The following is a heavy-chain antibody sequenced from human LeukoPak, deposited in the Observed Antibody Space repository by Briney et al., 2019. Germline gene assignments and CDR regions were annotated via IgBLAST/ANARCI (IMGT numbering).Heavy chain of an antibody. V-gene: IGHV3-48*03. D-gene: IGHD3-9*01. CDR1: GFTFSSYE. CDR2: ISSSGSTI. J-gene: IGHJ6*01. Sequence: SGGSLRLSCAASGFTFSSYEMNWVRQAPGKGLEWVSYISSSGSTIYYADSVKGRFTISRDNAKNSLYLQMNSLRAEDTAVYYCARDFDVRYYYGMDVWGQGTTVTVSS. CDR3: ARDFDVRYYYGMDV.